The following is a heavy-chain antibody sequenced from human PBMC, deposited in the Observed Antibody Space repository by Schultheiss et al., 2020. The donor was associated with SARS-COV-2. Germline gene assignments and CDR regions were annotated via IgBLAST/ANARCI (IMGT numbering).Heavy chain of an antibody. J-gene: IGHJ4*02. CDR1: GESLSGWY. CDR3: ARDRGPADYYNSGTWVY. CDR2: IYYSGST. V-gene: IGHV4-34*01. D-gene: IGHD3-10*01. Sequence: GSLRLSCAVYGESLSGWYWNWIRQPPGKGLEWIGSIYYSGSTYYNPSLKSRVTISVDTSKNQFSLKLSSVTAADTAVYYCARDRGPADYYNSGTWVYWGQGTLVTVSS.